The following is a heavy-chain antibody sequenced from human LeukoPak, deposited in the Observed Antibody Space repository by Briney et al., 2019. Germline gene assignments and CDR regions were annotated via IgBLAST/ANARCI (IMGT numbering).Heavy chain of an antibody. Sequence: SETLSLTCTVSGGSINSYYWSWIRQPPGKGLEWIGYIYYSGSTNYNPSLKSRVTISVDTSKNQFSLKLSSVTAADTAVYYCARHNPPPWGYIDYWGQGTLVTVSS. CDR1: GGSINSYY. CDR2: IYYSGST. D-gene: IGHD3-16*01. J-gene: IGHJ4*02. CDR3: ARHNPPPWGYIDY. V-gene: IGHV4-59*08.